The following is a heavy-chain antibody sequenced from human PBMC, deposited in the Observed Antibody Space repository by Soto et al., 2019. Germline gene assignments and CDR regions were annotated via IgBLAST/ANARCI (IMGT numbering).Heavy chain of an antibody. D-gene: IGHD6-6*01. J-gene: IGHJ1*01. CDR1: ADTFNSYS. V-gene: IGHV1-69*01. CDR2: ITPVFGSA. CDR3: AKMGGGNLPKLFHV. Sequence: QVQLVQSGAEVKKPGSSVKVSCKASADTFNSYSLSWLRQAPGQRLEWMGGITPVFGSADYAQTFEDRLTITADVSTSTIYMELSSLRSDDTAVYYCAKMGGGNLPKLFHVWGHGTLVTVSS.